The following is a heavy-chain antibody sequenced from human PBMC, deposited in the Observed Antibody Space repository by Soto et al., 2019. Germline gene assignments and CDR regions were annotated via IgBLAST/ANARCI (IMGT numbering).Heavy chain of an antibody. D-gene: IGHD5-12*01. Sequence: GGSLRLSCAASGFTFSSYGMHWVRQAPDKGLEWVAVISYDGSNKYYADSVKGRLTISRDNAKNSLYLQMNSLRAEDTAVYYCARDHHRYSGYDYVDYWGQGTLVTVSS. CDR1: GFTFSSYG. CDR2: ISYDGSNK. V-gene: IGHV3-30*03. J-gene: IGHJ4*02. CDR3: ARDHHRYSGYDYVDY.